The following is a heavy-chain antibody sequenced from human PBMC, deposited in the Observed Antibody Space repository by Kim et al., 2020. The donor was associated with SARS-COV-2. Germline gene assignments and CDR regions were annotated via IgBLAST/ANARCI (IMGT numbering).Heavy chain of an antibody. D-gene: IGHD1-26*01. CDR3: AKKGAASYRYFDY. V-gene: IGHV3-23*01. J-gene: IGHJ4*02. CDR1: GFTFSSYA. CDR2: ISGSRGST. Sequence: GGSLRLSCAASGFTFSSYAMSWVRQAPGKGLEWVSAISGSRGSTYYADSVKGRFTISRDNSKNTLYLQMNSLRAGDTAVYYCAKKGAASYRYFDYWGQGTLVTVSS.